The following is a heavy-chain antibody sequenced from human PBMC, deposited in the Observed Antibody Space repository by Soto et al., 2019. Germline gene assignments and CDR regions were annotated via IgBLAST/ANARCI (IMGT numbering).Heavy chain of an antibody. J-gene: IGHJ4*02. CDR1: GGSVSSGSYY. CDR2: IYYSGST. Sequence: PSETLSLTCTVSGGSVSSGSYYWGWIRQPPGKGLEWIGSIYYSGSTYYNPSLKSRVTISVDTSKNQFSLKLSSVTAADTAVYYCARHRPLHYCISTSCRPRPFDYWGQGTLVTVSS. CDR3: ARHRPLHYCISTSCRPRPFDY. D-gene: IGHD2-2*01. V-gene: IGHV4-39*01.